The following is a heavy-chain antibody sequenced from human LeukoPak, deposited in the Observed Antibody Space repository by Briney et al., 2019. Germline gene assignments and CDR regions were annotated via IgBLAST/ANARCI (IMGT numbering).Heavy chain of an antibody. D-gene: IGHD6-19*01. CDR3: TKQRGPWLVIDY. CDR2: ISDRGGIT. CDR1: GFSFSSYA. J-gene: IGHJ4*02. Sequence: PGGSLRLFCAASGFSFSSYAMSWVRQAPGEGLEWVSAISDRGGITSYADTVEGRFTISRDKSKITLYLQTDSLRDEDTSVYYCTKQRGPWLVIDYWGQGTLVTVST. V-gene: IGHV3-23*01.